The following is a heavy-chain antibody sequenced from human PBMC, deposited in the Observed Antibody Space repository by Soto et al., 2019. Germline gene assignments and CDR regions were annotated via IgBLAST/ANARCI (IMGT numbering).Heavy chain of an antibody. J-gene: IGHJ4*02. CDR3: ARGVYDFWSGHPKGLDY. Sequence: EVQLVESGGGLVQPGGSLKLSCAASGFIFSGSAMEWVRQASGKGLEWVGRIRSKANSYATAYAVSVKGRFTISRDDSRNTAYLQMNSLKTEDTAVYDCARGVYDFWSGHPKGLDYWGQGTVVTVSS. D-gene: IGHD3-3*01. V-gene: IGHV3-73*02. CDR1: GFIFSGSA. CDR2: IRSKANSYAT.